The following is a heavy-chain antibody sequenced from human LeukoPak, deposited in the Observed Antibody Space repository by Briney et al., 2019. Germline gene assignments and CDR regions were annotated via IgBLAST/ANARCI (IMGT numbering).Heavy chain of an antibody. CDR2: IYYSGST. CDR1: GGSISSYY. V-gene: IGHV4-59*01. D-gene: IGHD6-19*01. J-gene: IGHJ4*02. Sequence: PSETLSLTCTVSGGSISSYYWSWIRQPPGKGLEWIGYIYYSGSTNYNPSLKSRVTISVDTSKNQFSLKLSSVTAADTAVYYCAREEGSGCFDYWGQGTLVTVSS. CDR3: AREEGSGCFDY.